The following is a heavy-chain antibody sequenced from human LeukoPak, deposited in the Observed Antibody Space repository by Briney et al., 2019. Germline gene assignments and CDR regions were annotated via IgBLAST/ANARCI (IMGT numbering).Heavy chain of an antibody. J-gene: IGHJ4*02. CDR3: ERARSNFDY. CDR1: GGSVSSGSYY. D-gene: IGHD1-14*01. V-gene: IGHV4-61*01. CDR2: IYYSGST. Sequence: SETLSLTCTVSGGSVSSGSYYWSWIRQPPGKGLEWIGYIYYSGSTNYNPSLKSRVTISVDTSKNQFSLKLSSVTAADTAVYYCERARSNFDYWGQGTLVTVSS.